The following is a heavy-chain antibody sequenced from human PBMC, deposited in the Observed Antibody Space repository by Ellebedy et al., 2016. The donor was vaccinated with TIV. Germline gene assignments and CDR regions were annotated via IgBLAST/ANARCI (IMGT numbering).Heavy chain of an antibody. CDR3: ARKRGNYAMDV. CDR2: ISYDGSNK. CDR1: GFTFSSYA. J-gene: IGHJ6*02. V-gene: IGHV3-30-3*01. Sequence: GESLKISXAASGFTFSSYAMHWVRQAPGKGLEWVAVISYDGSNKYYADSVKGRFTISRDNSKNTQYLQMNSLRAEDTAVYYCARKRGNYAMDVWGQGTTVTVSS.